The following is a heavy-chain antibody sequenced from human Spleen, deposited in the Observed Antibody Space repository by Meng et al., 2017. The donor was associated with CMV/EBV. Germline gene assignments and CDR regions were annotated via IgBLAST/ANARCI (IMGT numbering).Heavy chain of an antibody. CDR1: GGSISSSSYY. D-gene: IGHD6-19*01. CDR2: IYYSGST. CDR3: ARTYSSGWY. Sequence: GSLRLSCTVSGGSISSSSYYWGWIRQPPGKGLEWIGSIYYSGSTYYNPSLKSRVTISVDTSKNQFSLKLSSVTAADTAVYYCARTYSSGWYWGQGTLVTVSS. V-gene: IGHV4-39*07. J-gene: IGHJ4*02.